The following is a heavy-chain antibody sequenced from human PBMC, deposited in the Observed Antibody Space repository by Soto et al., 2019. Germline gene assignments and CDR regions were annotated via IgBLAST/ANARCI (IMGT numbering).Heavy chain of an antibody. CDR1: GFIFATHT. J-gene: IGHJ4*02. CDR2: ITGSGIDT. Sequence: VQLVESGAGLVKPGGSLRLSCAASGFIFATHTINWVRQAPGKGLEWVSSITGSGIDTRYADSGKGRFTISRDNAKAPLYLQMNSRRAEDTGVYYCVKEGISNYTEDFEYWCPGTLLTVSS. CDR3: VKEGISNYTEDFEY. D-gene: IGHD4-4*01. V-gene: IGHV3-21*02.